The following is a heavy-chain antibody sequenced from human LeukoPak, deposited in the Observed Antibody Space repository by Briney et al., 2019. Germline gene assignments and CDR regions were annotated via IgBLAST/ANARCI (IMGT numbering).Heavy chain of an antibody. Sequence: GASVKVSCKAPGYTFTGYYMHWVRQAPGQGLEWMGRINPNSGGTNYAQKFQGRVTMTRDTSISTAYMELSRLRSDDTAVYYRARDDVYDSSGYSLMYYFDYWGQGTLVTVSS. V-gene: IGHV1-2*06. CDR2: INPNSGGT. J-gene: IGHJ4*02. D-gene: IGHD3-22*01. CDR3: ARDDVYDSSGYSLMYYFDY. CDR1: GYTFTGYY.